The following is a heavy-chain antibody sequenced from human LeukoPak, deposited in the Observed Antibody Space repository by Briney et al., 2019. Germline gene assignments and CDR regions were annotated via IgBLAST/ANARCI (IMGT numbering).Heavy chain of an antibody. CDR3: ARGGGYYSNYFDY. Sequence: ASETLSLTCAVYGGSFSGYYWSWIRQPPGKRLEWIGEINHSGSTNYNPSLKSRVTISVDTSKNQFSLKLSSVTAADTAVYYCARGGGYYSNYFDYWGQGTLVTVSS. CDR1: GGSFSGYY. D-gene: IGHD3-22*01. V-gene: IGHV4-34*01. J-gene: IGHJ4*02. CDR2: INHSGST.